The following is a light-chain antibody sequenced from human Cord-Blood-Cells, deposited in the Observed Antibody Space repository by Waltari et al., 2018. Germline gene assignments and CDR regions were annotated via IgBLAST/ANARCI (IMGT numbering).Light chain of an antibody. J-gene: IGLJ2*01. Sequence: QSVLTQPPSVSGAPGQRVTISCPGSSPNIGAGYDVHWYQQLPGTAPKLLIYGNSNRPSGVPDRFSGSKSGTSASLAITGLQAEDEADYYCQSYDSSLSGPLFGGGTKLTVL. CDR1: SPNIGAGYD. V-gene: IGLV1-40*01. CDR2: GNS. CDR3: QSYDSSLSGPL.